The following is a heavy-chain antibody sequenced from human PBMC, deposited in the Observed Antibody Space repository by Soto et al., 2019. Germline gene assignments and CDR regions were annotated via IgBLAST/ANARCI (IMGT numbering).Heavy chain of an antibody. J-gene: IGHJ5*02. Sequence: GGSLRLSCAASGFTFSSYGMHWVRQAPGKGLEWVAVISYDGSNKYYADSVKGRFTTSRDNSKNTLYLQMNSLRAEDTAVYYCAKNAVRGVILRWFDPWGQGTLVTVSS. V-gene: IGHV3-30*18. CDR1: GFTFSSYG. CDR3: AKNAVRGVILRWFDP. D-gene: IGHD3-10*01. CDR2: ISYDGSNK.